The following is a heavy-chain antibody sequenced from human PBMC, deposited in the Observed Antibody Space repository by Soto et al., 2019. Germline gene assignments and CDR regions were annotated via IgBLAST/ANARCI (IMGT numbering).Heavy chain of an antibody. CDR3: ARDWAAGKVYYYGMDV. Sequence: GGSLRLSCAASGFPFSSYAMHWVRPAPGKGLEWVAVISYDGSNKYYADSVKGRFTISRDNSKNTLYLQMNSLRAEDTAVYYCARDWAAGKVYYYGMDVWGQGTTVTV. CDR1: GFPFSSYA. D-gene: IGHD6-13*01. J-gene: IGHJ6*02. V-gene: IGHV3-30-3*01. CDR2: ISYDGSNK.